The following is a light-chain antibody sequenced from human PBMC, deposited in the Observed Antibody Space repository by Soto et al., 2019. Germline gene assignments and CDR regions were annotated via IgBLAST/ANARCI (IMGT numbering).Light chain of an antibody. V-gene: IGLV2-14*01. CDR3: SSYTSGSTPYR. CDR2: EVS. CDR1: SSDIGGYNY. J-gene: IGLJ1*01. Sequence: QSALTQPASVSGSPGQSITISCTGTSSDIGGYNYVSWYQQHPGKAPKLLIYEVSNRPPGVSNRFSGSKSGNTASLTISGLQAEDEADYYCSSYTSGSTPYRVGTGTKVTVL.